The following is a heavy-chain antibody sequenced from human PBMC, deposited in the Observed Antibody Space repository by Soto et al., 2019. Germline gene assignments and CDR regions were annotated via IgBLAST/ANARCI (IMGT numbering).Heavy chain of an antibody. D-gene: IGHD6-19*01. J-gene: IGHJ6*02. CDR2: ISYDGSNK. CDR1: GFTFSSYA. CDR3: ARDAVAGRAEGTVDYYYYGMDV. Sequence: QVQLVESGGGVVQPGRSLRLSCAASGFTFSSYAMHWVRQAPGKGLEWVAVISYDGSNKYYADSVKGRFTISRDNSKNTLYLQMNSLRADDTAVYYCARDAVAGRAEGTVDYYYYGMDVWGQGTTVTVSS. V-gene: IGHV3-30-3*01.